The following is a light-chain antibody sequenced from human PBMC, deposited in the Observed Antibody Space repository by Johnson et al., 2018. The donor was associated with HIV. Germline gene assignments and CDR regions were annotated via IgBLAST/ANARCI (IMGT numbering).Light chain of an antibody. CDR1: SSNIWRNY. J-gene: IGLJ1*01. V-gene: IGLV1-51*01. CDR2: DNN. CDR3: GTWDSSLSTYV. Sequence: QSVLTQPPSVSAAPGQKVTISCSGSSSNIWRNYVSWYQQLPGTAPKLLIFDNNKRPSGIPDRFSASKSGTSATLGITVLQTGDEADYYCGTWDSSLSTYVFETVTKVTVL.